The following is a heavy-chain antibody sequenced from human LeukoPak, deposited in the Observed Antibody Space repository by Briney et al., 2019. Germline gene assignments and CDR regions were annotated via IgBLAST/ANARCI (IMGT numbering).Heavy chain of an antibody. J-gene: IGHJ4*02. Sequence: GGSLRLSCAASGFTFSSFWMSWVRQAPGKGLEWVANIKQDGSGKVYVDSVKGRFTISRDNAKNSLYLQMNSLRAEDTAVYYCARENNIVVVPADFDYWGQGTLVTVSS. CDR3: ARENNIVVVPADFDY. V-gene: IGHV3-7*03. CDR1: GFTFSSFW. CDR2: IKQDGSGK. D-gene: IGHD2-2*01.